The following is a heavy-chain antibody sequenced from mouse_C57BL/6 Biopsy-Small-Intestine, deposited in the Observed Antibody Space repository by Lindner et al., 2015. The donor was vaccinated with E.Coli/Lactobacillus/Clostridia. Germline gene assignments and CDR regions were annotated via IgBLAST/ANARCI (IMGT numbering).Heavy chain of an antibody. D-gene: IGHD1-1*01. Sequence: QLQEVWGGLVKPGGSLKLSCAASGFTFSGYAMSWVRQTPEKRLEWVATISDGGSYTYYPGNVKGRFTISRDNAKNNLYLQMSHLKSEDTAMYYCARDSYGSSYKYFDVWGTGTTVTVSS. V-gene: IGHV5-4*01. CDR1: GFTFSGYA. J-gene: IGHJ1*03. CDR2: ISDGGSYT. CDR3: ARDSYGSSYKYFDV.